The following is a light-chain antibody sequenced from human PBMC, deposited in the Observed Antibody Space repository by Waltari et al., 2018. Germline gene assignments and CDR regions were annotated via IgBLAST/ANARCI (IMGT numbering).Light chain of an antibody. Sequence: EVVLTQSPATLALSPGETAPLSCRTSQSVSDTYIAWYQHKVGQPPSLLIYGASSRASGIPDRFSGSGSRTDFTLTITRVEPEDFAIYYCQYYGRSPYTFGQGTKLQIK. CDR1: QSVSDTY. CDR3: QYYGRSPYT. J-gene: IGKJ2*01. V-gene: IGKV3-20*01. CDR2: GAS.